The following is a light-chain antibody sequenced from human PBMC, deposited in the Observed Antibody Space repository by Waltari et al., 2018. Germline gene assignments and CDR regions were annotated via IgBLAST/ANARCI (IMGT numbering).Light chain of an antibody. Sequence: SYDLTQPPSVSVSPGQTASITCSGDKLGDKYGCWYQQKPGQSPILVIYQDDKRPSGSPERFSGSKSGNTATLTISETQAMDEADYYCQAWDSSTVVFGGGTKLTVL. CDR2: QDD. CDR3: QAWDSSTVV. J-gene: IGLJ2*01. V-gene: IGLV3-1*01. CDR1: KLGDKY.